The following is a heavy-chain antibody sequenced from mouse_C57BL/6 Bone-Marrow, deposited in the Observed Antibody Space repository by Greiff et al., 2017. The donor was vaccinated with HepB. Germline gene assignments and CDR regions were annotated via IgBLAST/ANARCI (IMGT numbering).Heavy chain of an antibody. D-gene: IGHD1-1*01. J-gene: IGHJ4*01. Sequence: DVHLVESGEGLVKPGGSLKLSCAASGFTFSSYAMSWVRQTPEKRLEWVAYISSGGDYIYYADTVKGRFTISRDNARNTLYLQMSSLKSEDTAMYYCTREDYYGSSNYYAMDYWGQGTSVTVSS. CDR3: TREDYYGSSNYYAMDY. CDR2: ISSGGDYI. CDR1: GFTFSSYA. V-gene: IGHV5-9-1*02.